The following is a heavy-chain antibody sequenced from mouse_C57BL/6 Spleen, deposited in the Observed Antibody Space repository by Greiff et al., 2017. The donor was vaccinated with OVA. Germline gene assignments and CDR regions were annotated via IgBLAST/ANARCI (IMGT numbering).Heavy chain of an antibody. CDR2: IDPSDSET. D-gene: IGHD3-3*01. Sequence: QVQLQQPGAELVRPGSSVKLSCKASGYTFTSYWMHWVKQRPIQGLEWIGNIDPSDSETHYNQKFKDKATLTADKSSSPAYMQLSSLTSEDSAVYARARARLGQNVDYWGQGTTLTVSS. CDR1: GYTFTSYW. V-gene: IGHV1-52*01. J-gene: IGHJ2*01. CDR3: ARARLGQNVDY.